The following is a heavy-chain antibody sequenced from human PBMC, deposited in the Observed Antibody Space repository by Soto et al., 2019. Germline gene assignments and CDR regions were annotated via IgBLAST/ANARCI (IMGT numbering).Heavy chain of an antibody. CDR2: IIPIFGTA. V-gene: IGHV1-69*13. J-gene: IGHJ6*02. D-gene: IGHD3-3*01. CDR1: GGTFSSYA. Sequence: SVNVSCKASGGTFSSYAISWVRQAPGQGLEWMGGIIPIFGTANYAQKFQGRVTITADESTSTAYMELRSLRSEDTAVYYCARDLYRRFTIFGVVPYYYGREVWGHGNTVSVS. CDR3: ARDLYRRFTIFGVVPYYYGREV.